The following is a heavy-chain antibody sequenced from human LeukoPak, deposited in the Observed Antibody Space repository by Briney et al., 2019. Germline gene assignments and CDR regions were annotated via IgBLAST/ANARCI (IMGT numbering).Heavy chain of an antibody. D-gene: IGHD6-19*01. CDR1: GFTFSSYA. J-gene: IGHJ3*02. CDR2: ISYDGSNK. Sequence: GRSLRLSCAASGFTFSSYAMHWVRQAPGKGLEWVAVISYDGSNKYYADSVKGRFTISRDNSKNTLYLQMNSLRAEDTAVYYCAKDEVPGIAVAKGAFDIWGQGTMVTVSS. V-gene: IGHV3-30*04. CDR3: AKDEVPGIAVAKGAFDI.